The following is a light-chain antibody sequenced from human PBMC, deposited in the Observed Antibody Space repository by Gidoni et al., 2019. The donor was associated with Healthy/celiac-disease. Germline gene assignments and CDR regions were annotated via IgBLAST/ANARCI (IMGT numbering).Light chain of an antibody. J-gene: IGKJ2*01. Sequence: EIVLTQSPGTLSLSPGERATLSCRASQSVSSSYLAWYQQNPGQAPRLLIYGASSRATGIPDRFSGSGSGTDFTLTISRLAPDDFAVYYCQQYGSSMYTFGQGTKLEIK. CDR1: QSVSSSY. CDR3: QQYGSSMYT. CDR2: GAS. V-gene: IGKV3-20*01.